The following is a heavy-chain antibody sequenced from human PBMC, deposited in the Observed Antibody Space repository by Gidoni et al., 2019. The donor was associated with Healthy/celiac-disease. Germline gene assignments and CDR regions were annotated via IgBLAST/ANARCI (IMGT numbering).Heavy chain of an antibody. CDR1: GFTFDDYA. Sequence: EVQLVESGGGLVQPGRSLRLSCAASGFTFDDYAMHWVRQAPGKGLEWVSGISWNSGSIGYADSVKGRFTISRDNAKNSLYLQMNSLRAEDTALYYCAKALDTAMVTSWFDPWGQGTLVTVSS. CDR3: AKALDTAMVTSWFDP. V-gene: IGHV3-9*01. J-gene: IGHJ5*02. CDR2: ISWNSGSI. D-gene: IGHD5-18*01.